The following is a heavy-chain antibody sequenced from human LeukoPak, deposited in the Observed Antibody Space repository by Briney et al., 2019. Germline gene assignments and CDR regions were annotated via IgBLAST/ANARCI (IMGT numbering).Heavy chain of an antibody. CDR2: ISGRTGAT. V-gene: IGHV3-23*01. D-gene: IGHD5-12*01. Sequence: GGSLRLSCAASGFTFTTNAMSWVRQAPGKGLEWVSAISGRTGATYYADSEKGRFTISRDNSKSTLYLQMDSLRAEDTAVYYCAKCGNSGCHLIDYWGQGTLVTVSS. CDR3: AKCGNSGCHLIDY. J-gene: IGHJ4*02. CDR1: GFTFTTNA.